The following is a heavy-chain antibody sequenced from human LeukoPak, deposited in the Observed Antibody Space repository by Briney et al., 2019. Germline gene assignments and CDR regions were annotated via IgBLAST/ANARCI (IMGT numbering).Heavy chain of an antibody. J-gene: IGHJ4*02. CDR1: GYNLTTYW. Sequence: GESLKISCKGSGYNLTTYWISWVRQMPGKGLEWMGRIDPSDSYTNCSPSFQGHVTISADKSISTAYLQWSSLKASDTAMYYCARLRDGSLDYWGQGTLVTVSS. CDR2: IDPSDSYT. V-gene: IGHV5-10-1*01. CDR3: ARLRDGSLDY.